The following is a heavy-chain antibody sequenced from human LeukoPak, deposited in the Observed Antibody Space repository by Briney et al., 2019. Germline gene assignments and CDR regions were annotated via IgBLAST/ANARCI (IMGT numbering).Heavy chain of an antibody. J-gene: IGHJ4*02. D-gene: IGHD5-12*01. V-gene: IGHV1-8*02. Sequence: EASVKVSCKASGYSFTDYYMHWVRQAPGQGLEWMGWINPNSGDTGYAQKFQGRVTMTRDTSISTAYMELSSLRSEDTAVYYCARGLREYSDDDFPIPGYWGQGTPVTVSS. CDR2: INPNSGDT. CDR3: ARGLREYSDDDFPIPGY. CDR1: GYSFTDYY.